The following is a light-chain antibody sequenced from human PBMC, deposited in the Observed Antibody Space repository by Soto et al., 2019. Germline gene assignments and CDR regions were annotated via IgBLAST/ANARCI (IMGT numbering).Light chain of an antibody. V-gene: IGKV1-39*01. CDR2: DAF. CDR1: QSISNS. J-gene: IGKJ1*01. CDR3: QQSYTFPTWT. Sequence: DIQMTQSPSSLSASVGDRVSIAYRATQSISNSLNWYKQNPGKAPELLIYDAFSLQDGVPSRFSGSGSGTDFTLTISSLQPEDFATYYCQQSYTFPTWTFGQGTTVEIK.